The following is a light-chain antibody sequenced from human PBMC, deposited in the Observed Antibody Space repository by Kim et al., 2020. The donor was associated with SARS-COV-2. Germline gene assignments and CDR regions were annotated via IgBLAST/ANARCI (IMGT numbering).Light chain of an antibody. CDR3: QQYNNWPPLT. J-gene: IGKJ4*01. V-gene: IGKV3-15*01. Sequence: EIVMTQSPATLSVSPGVRATLSCRASQSVSSNLAWYQQKPGQAPRLLIFDTSTRATGIPARFSGSGSGTEFTLTISSLQSEDFAVYYCQQYNNWPPLTFGGGTKVDIK. CDR2: DTS. CDR1: QSVSSN.